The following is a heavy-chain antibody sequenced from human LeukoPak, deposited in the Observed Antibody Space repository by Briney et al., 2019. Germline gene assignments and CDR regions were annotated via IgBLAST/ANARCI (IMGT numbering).Heavy chain of an antibody. D-gene: IGHD1-7*01. CDR2: IYYSGST. CDR1: GGSISSGDYY. Sequence: PLQTLSLTCTVSGGSISSGDYYWSWIRQHPGKGLEWIGYIYYSGSTYYNPSLKSRVTISVDTSKNQFSLNLNSVTAADTAVYYCASGRELTATLPYWGQGTLVTVSS. CDR3: ASGRELTATLPY. V-gene: IGHV4-31*03. J-gene: IGHJ4*02.